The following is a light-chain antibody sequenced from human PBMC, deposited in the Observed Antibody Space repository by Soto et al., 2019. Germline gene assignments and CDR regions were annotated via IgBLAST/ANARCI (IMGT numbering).Light chain of an antibody. Sequence: QSALTQPASVSGSPGQSITISCTGTSSDIGGYNYVSWYQQHPGKTPKLIVYEVNNRTSGVSNRFSASKSGSTASLIISGLQTEDEADYYCSSYTTTTTPVFGGGTKLTVL. CDR1: SSDIGGYNY. V-gene: IGLV2-14*01. CDR2: EVN. J-gene: IGLJ3*02. CDR3: SSYTTTTTPV.